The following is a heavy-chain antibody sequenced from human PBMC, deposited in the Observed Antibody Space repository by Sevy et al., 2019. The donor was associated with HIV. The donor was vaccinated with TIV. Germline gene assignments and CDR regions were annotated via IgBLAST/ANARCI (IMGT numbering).Heavy chain of an antibody. CDR1: GFLFSSYE. D-gene: IGHD5-12*01. J-gene: IGHJ6*02. Sequence: GGSLRLSCTASGFLFSSYEMNWVRQAPGKGLEWVSYITSSDRDKYYSDSVKGRFTVSRDNAKNSLYVQMNSLRGEDTAVYYCAREGGYTDQGMDVWGQGTTVTVSS. CDR3: AREGGYTDQGMDV. V-gene: IGHV3-48*03. CDR2: ITSSDRDK.